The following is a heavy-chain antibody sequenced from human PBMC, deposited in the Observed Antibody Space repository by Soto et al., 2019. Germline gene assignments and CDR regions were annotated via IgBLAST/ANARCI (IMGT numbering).Heavy chain of an antibody. CDR3: AKDQHDSSGYTVDY. CDR2: ISGSGGST. V-gene: IGHV3-23*01. J-gene: IGHJ4*02. D-gene: IGHD3-22*01. Sequence: GGSLRLSCAASGFTFSSYAMSWVRQAPGKGLEWVSAISGSGGSTYYADSVKGRFTISRDNSKNTLYLQMNSLRAEDTAVYYCAKDQHDSSGYTVDYWGQGTLVTVSS. CDR1: GFTFSSYA.